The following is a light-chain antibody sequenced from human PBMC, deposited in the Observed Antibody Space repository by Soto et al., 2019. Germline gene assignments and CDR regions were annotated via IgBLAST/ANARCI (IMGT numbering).Light chain of an antibody. J-gene: IGKJ2*01. Sequence: DIQMTQSPSSRSASVGERVTTTCRPSQSISGYLNWFQQKPGKAPKLLIYAASSLQSGVPSRFSGSGSGTDFTLTISSLQPEDFATYYCQQSYSTPMYTFGQGTKLEIK. CDR3: QQSYSTPMYT. CDR2: AAS. CDR1: QSISGY. V-gene: IGKV1-39*01.